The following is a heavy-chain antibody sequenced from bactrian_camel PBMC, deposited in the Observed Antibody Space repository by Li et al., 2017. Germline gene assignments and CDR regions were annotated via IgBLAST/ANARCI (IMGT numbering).Heavy chain of an antibody. J-gene: IGHJ4*01. V-gene: IGHV3-2*01. CDR1: EFTISDYY. D-gene: IGHD4*01. CDR3: APPSDYGLGG. Sequence: HVQLVESGGGLVQPGGSLRLSCAASEFTISDYYLSWVRQAPGGALEWVASCYSDRDTHYADSVKDRFTLSRDNAKNTVFLQMNSLKFEDTALYYCAPPSDYGLGGWGQGTQVTVS. CDR2: CYSDRDT.